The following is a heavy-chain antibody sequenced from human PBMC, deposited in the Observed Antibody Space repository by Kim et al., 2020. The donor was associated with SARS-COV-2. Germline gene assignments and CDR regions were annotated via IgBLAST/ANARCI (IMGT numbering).Heavy chain of an antibody. CDR1: GGSISSDY. CDR3: ATRDCSSTSCSPHYFDY. CDR2: IYYSGST. D-gene: IGHD2-2*01. Sequence: SETLSLTCTVSGGSISSDYWCWIRQPPGKGLEWMGYIYYSGSTNYNPSLKSRVTISVDTSKNQFSLKLSSVTAADTAVYYCATRDCSSTSCSPHYFDYWGQGTLVTVSS. J-gene: IGHJ4*02. V-gene: IGHV4-59*08.